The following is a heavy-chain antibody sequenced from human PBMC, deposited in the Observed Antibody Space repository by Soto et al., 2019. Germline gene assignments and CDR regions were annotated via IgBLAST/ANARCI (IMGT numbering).Heavy chain of an antibody. J-gene: IGHJ4*02. Sequence: EVQLLESGGGLVQPGGSLRLSCAASGFTFSKYAMSWVRQAPGKGLEWVAAISGSGGSTYYADSVKGRLTVSRDNSKNTLYLQMNSLRADDSALYYGAKPYTSGWHYFDYWGQGTLVTVSS. V-gene: IGHV3-23*01. CDR2: ISGSGGST. D-gene: IGHD6-19*01. CDR3: AKPYTSGWHYFDY. CDR1: GFTFSKYA.